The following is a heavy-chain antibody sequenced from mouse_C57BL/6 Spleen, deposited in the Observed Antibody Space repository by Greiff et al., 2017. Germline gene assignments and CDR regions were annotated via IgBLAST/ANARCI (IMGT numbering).Heavy chain of an antibody. V-gene: IGHV5-9*01. J-gene: IGHJ3*01. D-gene: IGHD3-2*02. Sequence: EVQRVESGGGLVKPGGSLKLSCAASGFTFSSYTMSWVRQTPEKRLEWVATISGGGGNTYYPDSVKGRFTISRDNAKNTLYLQMSSLRSEDTALYYCARLDSSGYWFAYWGQGTLVTVSA. CDR3: ARLDSSGYWFAY. CDR2: ISGGGGNT. CDR1: GFTFSSYT.